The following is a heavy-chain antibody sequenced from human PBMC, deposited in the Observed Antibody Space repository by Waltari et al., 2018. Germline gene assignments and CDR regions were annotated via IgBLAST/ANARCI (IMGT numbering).Heavy chain of an antibody. Sequence: QLQLQESGPGLVKPSETLSLTCTVSGGSISSSSYYWGWIRQPPGKGLEWIGSIYYSGSTYYNPSLKSRVTISVDTSKNQFSLKLSSVTAADTAVYYCARHRKRVNWNPYYFDYWGQGTLVTVSS. J-gene: IGHJ4*02. D-gene: IGHD1-20*01. CDR1: GGSISSSSYY. V-gene: IGHV4-39*01. CDR2: IYYSGST. CDR3: ARHRKRVNWNPYYFDY.